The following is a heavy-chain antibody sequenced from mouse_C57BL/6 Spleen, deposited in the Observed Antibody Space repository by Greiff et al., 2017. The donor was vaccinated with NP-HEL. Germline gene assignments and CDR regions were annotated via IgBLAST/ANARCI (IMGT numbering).Heavy chain of an antibody. CDR3: ARSRAKREGLAY. J-gene: IGHJ3*01. Sequence: VQLQQPGTELVKPGASVKLSCKASGYTFTSYWMHWVKQRPGQGLEWIGNINPSNGCPNYNEKFKGKATLTADKSSSTAYMQLSSLTYEDSAVYYCARSRAKREGLAYWGQGTPVTVSA. V-gene: IGHV1-53*01. CDR2: INPSNGCP. CDR1: GYTFTSYW. D-gene: IGHD3-3*01.